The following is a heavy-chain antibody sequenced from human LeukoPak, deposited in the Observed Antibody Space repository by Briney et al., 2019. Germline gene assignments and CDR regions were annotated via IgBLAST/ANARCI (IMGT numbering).Heavy chain of an antibody. D-gene: IGHD2-15*01. CDR3: ARDPPRIVVVVAATNYYGMDV. CDR2: ISAYNGNT. J-gene: IGHJ6*02. Sequence: AASVKVSCKASGYTFTSYAMHWVRQAPGQGLEWMGWISAYNGNTNYAQKLQGRVTMTTDTSTSTAYMELRSLRSDDTAVYYCARDPPRIVVVVAATNYYGMDVWGQGTTVTVSS. V-gene: IGHV1-18*01. CDR1: GYTFTSYA.